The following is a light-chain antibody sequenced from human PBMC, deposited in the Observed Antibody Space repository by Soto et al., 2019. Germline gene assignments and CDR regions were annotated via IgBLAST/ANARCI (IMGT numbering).Light chain of an antibody. J-gene: IGKJ2*01. CDR1: QSVSSN. CDR2: GAS. CDR3: HQYDDGPYT. V-gene: IGKV3-15*01. Sequence: EIVMTQSPATLSVSPGXRATLSCRASQSVSSNVAWYQQIPGQTPRLLIYGASTRATGVPVRFSGSASGTEFTLTTSGLQSEDFAVYYCHQYDDGPYTFGQGTK.